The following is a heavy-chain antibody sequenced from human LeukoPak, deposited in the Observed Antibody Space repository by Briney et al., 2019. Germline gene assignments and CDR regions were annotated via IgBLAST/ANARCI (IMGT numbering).Heavy chain of an antibody. CDR1: GFTFSSYS. V-gene: IGHV3-21*01. J-gene: IGHJ4*02. CDR2: ISSSSSYI. D-gene: IGHD3-10*01. Sequence: GGSLRLSCAASGFTFSSYSMNWVRQAPGKGLEWVSSISSSSSYIYYADSVKGRFTISRDNAKNSLYLQMNSLRAEDTAVYYCARDRGTMVRGVIWYFDYWGQGTLVTVSS. CDR3: ARDRGTMVRGVIWYFDY.